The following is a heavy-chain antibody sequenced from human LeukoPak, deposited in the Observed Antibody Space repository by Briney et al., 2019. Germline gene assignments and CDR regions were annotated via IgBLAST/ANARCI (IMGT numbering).Heavy chain of an antibody. J-gene: IGHJ3*02. CDR2: ISGSGGNT. CDR1: GFTFSSYA. D-gene: IGHD3-10*01. Sequence: GGSLRLSCAASGFTFSSYAMSWVRQAPGKGLEWVSAISGSGGNTYYADSVKGRFTISRDNSKNALYLQMNSLRAEDTAVYYCAKNYMVRGAPSAFDIWGQGTMVTVSS. CDR3: AKNYMVRGAPSAFDI. V-gene: IGHV3-23*01.